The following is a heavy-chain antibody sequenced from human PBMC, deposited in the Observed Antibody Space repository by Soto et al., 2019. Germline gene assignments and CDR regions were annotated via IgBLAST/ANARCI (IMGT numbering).Heavy chain of an antibody. CDR2: IIPIFGTA. CDR1: GGTFSSYA. D-gene: IGHD3-10*01. J-gene: IGHJ6*02. V-gene: IGHV1-69*06. Sequence: QVQLVQSGAEVKKPGSSVKVSCKASGGTFSSYAISWVRQAPGQGLEWMGGIIPIFGTANYAQKFQGRVTITADKSPSTAYMELSSLRSEDTAVYYCARVSDSGGYYYYYGMDVWGQGTTVTVSS. CDR3: ARVSDSGGYYYYYGMDV.